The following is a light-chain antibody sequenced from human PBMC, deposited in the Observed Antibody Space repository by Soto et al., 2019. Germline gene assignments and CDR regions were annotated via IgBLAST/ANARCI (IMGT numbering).Light chain of an antibody. Sequence: IQMTQSPSTLSASVGDRVTITCRASQSVNIWLAWYQQKPGKAPKLLIYKASSLESGVLSRFSGSGSGTEFTLTISSLQPDDFATYYFQQYNTYSRTFGQGTKVEIK. CDR3: QQYNTYSRT. J-gene: IGKJ1*01. CDR2: KAS. V-gene: IGKV1-5*03. CDR1: QSVNIW.